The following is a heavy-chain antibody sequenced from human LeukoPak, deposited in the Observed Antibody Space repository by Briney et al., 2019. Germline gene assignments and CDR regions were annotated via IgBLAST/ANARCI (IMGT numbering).Heavy chain of an antibody. Sequence: SVKVSCKASGGTFSSYAISWVRQAPGQGLEWMGGIIPIFGTANYAQKFQGRVTITADESTSTAYMELSSLRSEDTAVYYCARGFTFGGATVYFDYWGQGTLVTVSS. CDR3: ARGFTFGGATVYFDY. V-gene: IGHV1-69*13. D-gene: IGHD3-16*01. CDR1: GGTFSSYA. CDR2: IIPIFGTA. J-gene: IGHJ4*02.